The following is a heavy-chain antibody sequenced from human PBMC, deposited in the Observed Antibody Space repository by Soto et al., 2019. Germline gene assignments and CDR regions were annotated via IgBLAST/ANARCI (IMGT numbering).Heavy chain of an antibody. CDR2: ISYDVNEK. Sequence: PGGSLRLSCAASEFIFSNYALHWVRQAPGKGLEWVAIISYDVNEKYYADSVKGRFTISRDNSKNTLNLQMDNLRPEDTAVYYCARGHCNGGSCYPFGLDAWGQGTTVTVSS. V-gene: IGHV3-30-3*01. J-gene: IGHJ6*02. CDR3: ARGHCNGGSCYPFGLDA. D-gene: IGHD2-15*01. CDR1: EFIFSNYA.